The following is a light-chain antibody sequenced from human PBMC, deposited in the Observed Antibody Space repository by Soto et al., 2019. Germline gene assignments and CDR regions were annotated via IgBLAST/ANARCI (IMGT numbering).Light chain of an antibody. CDR2: DAS. Sequence: EIVLTQSPVTLSLSPWERATLSCRASQSVGSYLAWYQQKPGQAPRLLIYDASNRATGIPARFSGSGSGTNFTLTISSLEPEDFAVYYCQQRSNWPITFGQGTRLEIK. J-gene: IGKJ5*01. CDR1: QSVGSY. CDR3: QQRSNWPIT. V-gene: IGKV3-11*01.